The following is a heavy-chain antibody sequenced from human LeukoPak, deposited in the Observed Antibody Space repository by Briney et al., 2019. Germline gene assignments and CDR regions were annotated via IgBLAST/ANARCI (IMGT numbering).Heavy chain of an antibody. CDR2: ISSSGSTI. CDR3: ASVYDFWVLAY. J-gene: IGHJ4*02. Sequence: GGSLRLSCAASGFTFSDYYMSWIRQAPGKGLEWGSYISSSGSTIYYADSVKGRFTISRDNAKNSLYLQMNSLRAEDTAVYYCASVYDFWVLAYWGQGTLVTVSS. V-gene: IGHV3-11*04. D-gene: IGHD3-3*01. CDR1: GFTFSDYY.